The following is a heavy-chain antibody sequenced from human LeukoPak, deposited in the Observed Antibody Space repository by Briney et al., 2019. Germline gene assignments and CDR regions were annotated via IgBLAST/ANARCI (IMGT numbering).Heavy chain of an antibody. J-gene: IGHJ4*02. CDR2: IGTAGDT. V-gene: IGHV3-13*01. CDR1: GFTFSSYD. D-gene: IGHD6-13*01. CDR3: ARTSSSWYYFDY. Sequence: GGSLGLSCAASGFTFSSYDMHWVRQATGKGLEWVSAIGTAGDTYYPGSVKGRFTISRENAKNSLYLQMNSLRAGDTAVYYCARTSSSWYYFDYWGQGTLVTVSS.